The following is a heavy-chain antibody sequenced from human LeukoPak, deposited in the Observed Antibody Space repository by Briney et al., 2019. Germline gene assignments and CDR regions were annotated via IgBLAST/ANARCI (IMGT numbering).Heavy chain of an antibody. CDR3: VRALGYCSSGSCYYYDY. D-gene: IGHD2-15*01. Sequence: HGESLKISCKGSGYRFSSYWIGWVRQMPGKGLVWMGIIYPGDSETRYSPSFQGQVTISADKSISTAYLQWSSLKASDTAMYYCVRALGYCSSGSCYYYDYWGQGTLVTVSS. V-gene: IGHV5-51*01. J-gene: IGHJ4*02. CDR1: GYRFSSYW. CDR2: IYPGDSET.